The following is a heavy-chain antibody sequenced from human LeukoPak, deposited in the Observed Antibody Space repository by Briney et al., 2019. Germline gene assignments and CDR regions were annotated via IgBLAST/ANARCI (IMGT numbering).Heavy chain of an antibody. CDR3: VQVGSNYYLN. J-gene: IGHJ4*02. CDR1: GFTFSDYP. V-gene: IGHV3-64D*06. D-gene: IGHD4-11*01. CDR2: ISKNGDDT. Sequence: GGSLRLSCSASGFTFSDYPMHWVHQTPGKGLEYVSAISKNGDDTYYADSVKGRFTISRDNSKNTLYLQMSSLRTEDAAVFYCVQVGSNYYLNWGQGTLVIVSS.